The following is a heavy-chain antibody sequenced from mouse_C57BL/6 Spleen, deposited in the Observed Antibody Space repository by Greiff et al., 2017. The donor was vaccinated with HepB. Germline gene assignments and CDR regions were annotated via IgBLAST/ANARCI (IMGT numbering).Heavy chain of an antibody. Sequence: EVQLQQSGPELVKPGASVKISCKASGYTFTDYYMIWVKQSHGKSLEWIGDINPNNGGTSYNQKFKGKATLTVDKSSSTAYMELRSLTSEDSAVYYCARPLFYYDYDSYWYFDVWGTGTTVTVSS. J-gene: IGHJ1*03. CDR1: GYTFTDYY. CDR3: ARPLFYYDYDSYWYFDV. D-gene: IGHD2-4*01. CDR2: INPNNGGT. V-gene: IGHV1-26*01.